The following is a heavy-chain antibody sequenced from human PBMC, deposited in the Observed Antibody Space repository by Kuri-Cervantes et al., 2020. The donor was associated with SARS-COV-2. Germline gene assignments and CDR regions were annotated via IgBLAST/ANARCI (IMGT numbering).Heavy chain of an antibody. CDR1: GGSISSGDYY. CDR3: ARVSVVAAANDY. Sequence: GSLRLSCTVSGGSISSGDYYWSWIRQPPGKGLEWIGEINHSGSTSYNPSLKSRVTISVDTSKNQFSLKLSSVTAADTAVYCCARVSVVAAANDYWGQGTLVTVSS. D-gene: IGHD2-2*01. V-gene: IGHV4-39*07. CDR2: INHSGST. J-gene: IGHJ4*02.